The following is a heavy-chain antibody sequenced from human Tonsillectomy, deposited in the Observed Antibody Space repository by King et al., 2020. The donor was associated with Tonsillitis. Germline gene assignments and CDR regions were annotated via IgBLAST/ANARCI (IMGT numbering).Heavy chain of an antibody. CDR3: ARAPGANMGLLPY. V-gene: IGHV3-74*01. D-gene: IGHD2/OR15-2a*01. Sequence: VQLVESGGGLVQPGGSLRLSCAASGFTFSSYWMHWVRQAPGKGLVWVSRINSDGSSTSFADSVKGRFTISRDNAKNTLYLQMNSLRAEDTAVYYCARAPGANMGLLPYWGQGTLVTVSS. CDR1: GFTFSSYW. CDR2: INSDGSST. J-gene: IGHJ4*02.